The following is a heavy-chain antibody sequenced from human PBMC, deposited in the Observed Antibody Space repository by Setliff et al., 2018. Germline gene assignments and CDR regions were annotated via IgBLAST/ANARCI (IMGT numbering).Heavy chain of an antibody. Sequence: PSETLSLTCAVSGGSISSGNWWSWVRQTPGKGLEWIGEINHSGKTNHKPSLKSRVTMSVDTSKNQFSLKLSSVTAADTAVYYCARDNNPGYRGYWGRFDYWGQGTLVTVPS. J-gene: IGHJ4*02. V-gene: IGHV4-4*02. CDR2: INHSGKT. D-gene: IGHD3-16*02. CDR3: ARDNNPGYRGYWGRFDY. CDR1: GGSISSGNW.